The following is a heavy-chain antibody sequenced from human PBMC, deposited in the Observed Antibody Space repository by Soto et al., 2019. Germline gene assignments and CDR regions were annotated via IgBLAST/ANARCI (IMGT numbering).Heavy chain of an antibody. V-gene: IGHV1-46*01. Sequence: QVQLVQSGAEVKKPGASVKVSCEASGYSFTSYYMHWVRQAPGQGLEWMGLINPSGGTTNYAQKFQGRVTMTTDTSTSTAYMELRSLRSDDTAVYYCARDVPATATYFDYWGQGTLVTVSS. CDR1: GYSFTSYY. CDR2: INPSGGTT. D-gene: IGHD2-2*01. CDR3: ARDVPATATYFDY. J-gene: IGHJ4*02.